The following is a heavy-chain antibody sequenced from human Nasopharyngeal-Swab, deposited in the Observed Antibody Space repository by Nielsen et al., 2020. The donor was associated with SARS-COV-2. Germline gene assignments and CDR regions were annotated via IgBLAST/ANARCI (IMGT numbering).Heavy chain of an antibody. V-gene: IGHV4-34*01. J-gene: IGHJ4*02. CDR2: INHSGST. CDR3: ARVYGSGKGWYHFDY. Sequence: SETLSLTCAVYGGSFSGYYWSWIRQPPGKGLEWIGEINHSGSTNYNPSLKSRVTISVDTSKNQFSLKLSSVTAADTAVYYCARVYGSGKGWYHFDYWGQGTLVTVSS. D-gene: IGHD3-10*01. CDR1: GGSFSGYY.